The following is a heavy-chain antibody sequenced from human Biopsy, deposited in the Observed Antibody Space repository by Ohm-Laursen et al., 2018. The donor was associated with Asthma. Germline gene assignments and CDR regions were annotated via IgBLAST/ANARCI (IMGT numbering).Heavy chain of an antibody. CDR3: ARCQVGYSSGWSLLLKKIYYSGMDV. J-gene: IGHJ6*02. D-gene: IGHD6-19*01. CDR1: GGTFSNFA. CDR2: IMTVFGTT. V-gene: IGHV1-69*13. Sequence: SVKVSCNAPGGTFSNFAISWVRQAPGQGLEWLGGIMTVFGTTNYAQKFQGRVTITADESTSTAYMEVTSLRPEDTAIYYCARCQVGYSSGWSLLLKKIYYSGMDVWGQGTAVTVSS.